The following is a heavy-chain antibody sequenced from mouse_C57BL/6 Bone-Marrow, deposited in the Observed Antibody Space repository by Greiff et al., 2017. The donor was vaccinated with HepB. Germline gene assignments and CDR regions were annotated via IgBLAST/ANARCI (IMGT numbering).Heavy chain of an antibody. J-gene: IGHJ2*01. CDR3: ARGRPPYDYSDYFDY. CDR2: IHPSDSDT. CDR1: GYTFTSYW. D-gene: IGHD2-4*01. V-gene: IGHV1-74*01. Sequence: VQLQQPGAELVKPGASVKVSCKASGYTFTSYWMHWVKQRPGQGLEWIGRIHPSDSDTNYNQKFKGKATLTVDKSSSTAYMQLSSLTSEDSAVYYCARGRPPYDYSDYFDYWGQGTTLTVSS.